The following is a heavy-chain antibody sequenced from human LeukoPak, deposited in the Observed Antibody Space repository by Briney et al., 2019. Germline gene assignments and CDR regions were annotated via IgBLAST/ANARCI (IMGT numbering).Heavy chain of an antibody. D-gene: IGHD6-19*01. CDR1: GGSLSSSNW. CDR3: ARAVYSSGWYPDAFDI. V-gene: IGHV4-4*02. Sequence: SETLSLTCAVSGGSLSSSNWWSWVRQPPGKGLEWIGEIYHSWSHNYNPSLKSRSTRSVDKSKNQFSLQQSSVTAADTAVYYCARAVYSSGWYPDAFDIWGQGTMVTVSS. J-gene: IGHJ3*02. CDR2: IYHSWSH.